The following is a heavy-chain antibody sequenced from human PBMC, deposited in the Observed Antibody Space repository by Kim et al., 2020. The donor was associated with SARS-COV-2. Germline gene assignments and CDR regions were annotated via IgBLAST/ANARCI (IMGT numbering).Heavy chain of an antibody. Sequence: GSTKSSPSLKSRVTLSVDTSKNQFSLNLRSVTAADTAVYYCARRPAGIDSWGQGTPVTVSS. D-gene: IGHD2-21*01. CDR2: GST. J-gene: IGHJ4*02. CDR3: ARRPAGIDS. V-gene: IGHV4-34*01.